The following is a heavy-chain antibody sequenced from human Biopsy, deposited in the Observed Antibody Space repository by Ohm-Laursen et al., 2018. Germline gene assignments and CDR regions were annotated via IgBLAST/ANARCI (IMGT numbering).Heavy chain of an antibody. Sequence: GSLRLSCAASGVTLSGYGMNWVRQAPGKGLEWVSSISASSSYIHYADSVKDRFTVSRDNTKNSLYLQMNSLRAADTAIYYCATELLPPGVGGPWLDSWGQGTPVTVSP. CDR1: GVTLSGYG. V-gene: IGHV3-21*06. D-gene: IGHD3-10*01. CDR3: ATELLPPGVGGPWLDS. J-gene: IGHJ5*01. CDR2: ISASSSYI.